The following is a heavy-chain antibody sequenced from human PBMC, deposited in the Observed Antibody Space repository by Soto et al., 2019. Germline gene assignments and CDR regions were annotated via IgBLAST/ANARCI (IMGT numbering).Heavy chain of an antibody. Sequence: ASVKVSCKASGYTFTGYYMHWVRQAPGQGLEWMGWINPNSGGTNYAQKFQGRVTMTRDTSISTAYMELSRLRSDDTAVYYCARAVYRSSSNWFDPWGQGTLVTVSS. D-gene: IGHD6-6*01. CDR2: INPNSGGT. J-gene: IGHJ5*02. CDR3: ARAVYRSSSNWFDP. CDR1: GYTFTGYY. V-gene: IGHV1-2*02.